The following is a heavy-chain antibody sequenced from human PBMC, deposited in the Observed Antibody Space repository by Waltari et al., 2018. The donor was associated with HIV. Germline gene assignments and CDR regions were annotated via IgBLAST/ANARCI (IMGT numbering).Heavy chain of an antibody. J-gene: IGHJ4*02. D-gene: IGHD2-15*01. Sequence: LTCTVPGGSISSYYWSWIRQPPGKGLEWIGYIYDSGSTNYNPSLKSRVTISVDTSKNQFSLKLSSVTAADTAVYYCARDKRDGGNHRAYFDYWGQGSLVTVSS. CDR3: ARDKRDGGNHRAYFDY. CDR1: GGSISSYY. CDR2: IYDSGST. V-gene: IGHV4-59*01.